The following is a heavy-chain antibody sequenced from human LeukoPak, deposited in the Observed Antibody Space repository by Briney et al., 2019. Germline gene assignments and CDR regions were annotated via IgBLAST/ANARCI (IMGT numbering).Heavy chain of an antibody. CDR3: ASRRDGYTNHWFDP. CDR2: IYSGGST. D-gene: IGHD5-24*01. V-gene: IGHV3-66*02. Sequence: PGGSLRLSCAASGFTVSNNYMTWVRQAPGKGLEWVSIIYSGGSTYYADSVKGRFTISRDNSKNTLYLHMNSLRAEDTAVYYFASRRDGYTNHWFDPGGQGTLVTVPS. CDR1: GFTVSNNY. J-gene: IGHJ5*02.